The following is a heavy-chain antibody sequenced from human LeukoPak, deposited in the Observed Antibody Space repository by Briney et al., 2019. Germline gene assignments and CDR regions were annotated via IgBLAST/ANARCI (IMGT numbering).Heavy chain of an antibody. V-gene: IGHV3-30*18. CDR1: GFTFSSYG. D-gene: IGHD3-10*01. CDR3: AKASASITMVRGSGLHHAFDI. Sequence: PGGSLRLSCAASGFTFSSYGMHWVRQAPGKGLEWVAVISYDGSNKYYADSVKGRFTISRDNSKNTLYLQMNSLRAEDTAVYYCAKASASITMVRGSGLHHAFDIWGQGTMVTVSS. CDR2: ISYDGSNK. J-gene: IGHJ3*02.